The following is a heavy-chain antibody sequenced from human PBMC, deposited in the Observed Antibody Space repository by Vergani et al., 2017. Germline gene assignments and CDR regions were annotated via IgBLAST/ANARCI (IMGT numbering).Heavy chain of an antibody. J-gene: IGHJ1*01. CDR3: ARGYSNYLEP. D-gene: IGHD4-11*01. CDR1: GGSISSGGYS. Sequence: QLQLQESGSGLVKPSQTLSLTCAVSGGSISSGGYSWSWIRQPPGMGLEWIGYIYHSGSNYYTPSLKGRVTISVDRSKNQLPLKLCSVTAAAMAVYYDARGYSNYLEPWGQGTLITGSS. CDR2: IYHSGSN. V-gene: IGHV4-30-2*01.